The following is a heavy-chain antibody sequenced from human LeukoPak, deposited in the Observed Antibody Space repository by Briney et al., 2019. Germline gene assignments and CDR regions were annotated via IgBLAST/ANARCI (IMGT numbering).Heavy chain of an antibody. D-gene: IGHD1-14*01. V-gene: IGHV4-59*01. J-gene: IGHJ6*02. CDR3: ARDNRATPYYYGMDV. Sequence: PSETLSLTCTVSGDSINSYYWNWIRQPPGKGLEWIGYIYYSGRTDYNPSLKSRVTISVDTSKHQFSMKLKSVTAADTAVYYCARDNRATPYYYGMDVWGQGTTVTVSS. CDR1: GDSINSYY. CDR2: IYYSGRT.